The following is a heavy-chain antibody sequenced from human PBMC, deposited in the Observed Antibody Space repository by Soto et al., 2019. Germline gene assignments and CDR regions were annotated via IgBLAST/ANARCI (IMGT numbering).Heavy chain of an antibody. D-gene: IGHD6-13*01. CDR3: ARGMGSSSWLIVFDP. CDR2: IYYSGST. Sequence: SETLSLSCTVSGGSISSGGYYWSWIRQHPGKGLEWIGYIYYSGSTYYNPSLKSRVTISVDTSKNQFSLKLSSVTAADTAVYYCARGMGSSSWLIVFDPWGQGTLVTVSS. CDR1: GGSISSGGYY. V-gene: IGHV4-31*03. J-gene: IGHJ5*02.